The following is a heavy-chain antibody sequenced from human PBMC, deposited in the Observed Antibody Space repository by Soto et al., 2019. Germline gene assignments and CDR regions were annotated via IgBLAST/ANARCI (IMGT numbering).Heavy chain of an antibody. J-gene: IGHJ5*02. Sequence: SETLCITWAVSVDSINVFDYWGWIRQPPGKGLEWIGSVFHSGTTYSNPSLKTRLTISVDTSKNEISLDLNAVTAADTAVYYCVRDFGDLQDFWSGPDQWGQGVPVTVSS. D-gene: IGHD3-3*01. CDR3: VRDFGDLQDFWSGPDQ. V-gene: IGHV4-38-2*02. CDR1: VDSINVFDY. CDR2: VFHSGTT.